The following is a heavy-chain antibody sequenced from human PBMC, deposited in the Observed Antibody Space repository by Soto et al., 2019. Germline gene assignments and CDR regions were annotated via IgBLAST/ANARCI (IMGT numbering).Heavy chain of an antibody. J-gene: IGHJ3*02. D-gene: IGHD3-9*01. CDR2: IRSKSYRGTT. CDR3: AREIILRYFDWSPGAFNN. CDR1: GFTFTRDS. V-gene: IGHV3-49*04. Sequence: GGSLRLSCAASGFTFTRDSMNWVRQAPGKGLEWVGFIRSKSYRGTTEYAASVEGRFTISRDDSTKIAYLQMNSLKTEDTAVYYCAREIILRYFDWSPGAFNNWGQGAMVTVSS.